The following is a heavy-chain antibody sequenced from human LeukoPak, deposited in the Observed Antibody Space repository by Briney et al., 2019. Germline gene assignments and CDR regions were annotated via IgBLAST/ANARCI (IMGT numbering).Heavy chain of an antibody. CDR3: AKVVQYTASTGTGLDY. D-gene: IGHD6-13*01. CDR1: GFIFSNYG. V-gene: IGHV3-33*06. CDR2: IWYDGSYK. Sequence: PGGSPRLSCAASGFIFSNYGMHWVRPAPGKGLDWVAVIWYDGSYKYYADSVKGRFTISRDNSKNTLYLQMNSLRAEDTAIYYCAKVVQYTASTGTGLDYWGQGTLVTVSS. J-gene: IGHJ4*02.